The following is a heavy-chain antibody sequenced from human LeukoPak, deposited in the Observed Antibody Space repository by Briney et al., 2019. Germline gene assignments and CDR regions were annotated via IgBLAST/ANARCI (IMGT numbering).Heavy chain of an antibody. CDR1: GFTFSSYS. CDR3: ARDMSTMIVVVRDAFDI. Sequence: GGSLRLSCAASGFTFSSYSMNLVRQAPGKGLEWVSYISSSSSTIYYADSVKGRFTISRDNAKNSLYLQMNSLRAEDTAVYYCARDMSTMIVVVRDAFDIWGQRTMVTVSS. V-gene: IGHV3-48*01. J-gene: IGHJ3*02. CDR2: ISSSSSTI. D-gene: IGHD3-22*01.